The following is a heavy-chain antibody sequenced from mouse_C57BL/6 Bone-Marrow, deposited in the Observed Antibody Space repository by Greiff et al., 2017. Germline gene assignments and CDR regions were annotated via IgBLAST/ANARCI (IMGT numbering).Heavy chain of an antibody. Sequence: EVMLVESGGGLVQPGESLKLSCESNEYEFPSHDMSWVRKTPEKRLELVAAINSDGGSTYYPDNVKGRFTISRDNAKNNLYLQMSHLKSEDTAMYYCARDWDYYGSSYDYFDYWGQGTTLTVSS. D-gene: IGHD1-1*01. CDR1: EYEFPSHD. CDR3: ARDWDYYGSSYDYFDY. J-gene: IGHJ2*01. CDR2: INSDGGST. V-gene: IGHV5-2*03.